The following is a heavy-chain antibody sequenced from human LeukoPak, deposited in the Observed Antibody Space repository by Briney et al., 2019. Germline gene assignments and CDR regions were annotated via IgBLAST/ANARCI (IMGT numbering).Heavy chain of an antibody. Sequence: SETLSLTCTVTGGATSSYYWSWIRQSPGKGLEWIGYMHYNGGTNFNPSLKSRVTISLDTSKNQVSLKVSSVTAADTAVYYCARREHDYGSSPFDYWGQGTLVIVSS. CDR2: MHYNGGT. D-gene: IGHD4-17*01. J-gene: IGHJ4*02. CDR3: ARREHDYGSSPFDY. V-gene: IGHV4-59*01. CDR1: GGATSSYY.